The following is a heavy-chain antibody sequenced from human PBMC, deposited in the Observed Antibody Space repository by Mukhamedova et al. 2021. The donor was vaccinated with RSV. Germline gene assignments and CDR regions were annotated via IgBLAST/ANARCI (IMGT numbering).Heavy chain of an antibody. Sequence: EWLGRVDPSDSYTNYSPSFPGHVTISTDKSISTAYLQWSSLKASDTAMYYCARQRGDVWGQGTTVTVSS. J-gene: IGHJ6*02. CDR2: VDPSDSYT. V-gene: IGHV5-10-1*01. CDR3: ARQRGDV.